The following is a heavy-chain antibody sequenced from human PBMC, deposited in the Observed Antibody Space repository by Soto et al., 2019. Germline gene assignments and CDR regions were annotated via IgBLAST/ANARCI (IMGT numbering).Heavy chain of an antibody. Sequence: EVQLVESGGGLVQPGGSLRLSCEASEFTFIGSWMKWVRQAPGRGLAWVATIKQDGSEKYYVDSAKGRFTISRDTAKNSLYLQMNSLRAEDTAVYYCATTGGYWGQGTLVTVSS. D-gene: IGHD3-10*01. CDR2: IKQDGSEK. J-gene: IGHJ4*02. CDR3: ATTGGY. V-gene: IGHV3-7*05. CDR1: EFTFIGSW.